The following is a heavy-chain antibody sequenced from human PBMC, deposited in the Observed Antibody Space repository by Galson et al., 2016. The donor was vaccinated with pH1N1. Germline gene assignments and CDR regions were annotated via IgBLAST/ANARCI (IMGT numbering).Heavy chain of an antibody. Sequence: SLRLSCAASGFTVSSNYMSWVRQAPGKGLEWVSIVYSGGNTYYADSLKGRFTISRDNSNNTLYLQMNSLRAEDTAVYYWARVWSYDFWRGVGDFYFDYWGQGILVTVSS. CDR3: ARVWSYDFWRGVGDFYFDY. V-gene: IGHV3-53*05. CDR1: GFTVSSNY. J-gene: IGHJ4*02. CDR2: VYSGGNT. D-gene: IGHD3/OR15-3a*01.